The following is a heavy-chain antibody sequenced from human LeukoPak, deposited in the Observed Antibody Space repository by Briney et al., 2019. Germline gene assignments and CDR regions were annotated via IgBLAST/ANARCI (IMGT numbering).Heavy chain of an antibody. CDR2: ISSSSSYI. D-gene: IGHD6-13*01. Sequence: GGSLRLSCAASGFTFSSYSMNWVRQAPGKGLEWVSSISSSSSYIYYADSVKGRFTISRDNAKKSLYLQMNSLRAGDTAVYYCARHSSSWSPNPDYWGQGTLVTVSS. V-gene: IGHV3-21*01. J-gene: IGHJ4*02. CDR3: ARHSSSWSPNPDY. CDR1: GFTFSSYS.